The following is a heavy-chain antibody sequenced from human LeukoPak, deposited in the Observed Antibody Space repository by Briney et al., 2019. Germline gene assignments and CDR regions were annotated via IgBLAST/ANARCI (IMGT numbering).Heavy chain of an antibody. CDR1: GFTFSNAW. D-gene: IGHD1-26*01. Sequence: GGSLRLSCAASGFTFSNAWMSWVRQAPGKGLEWVGRIKSKTDGGTTDYAAPVKGRFTISRDDSKNTLYLQMNSLRAEDTAVYYCAREWEPRGDNWFDPWGQGTLVTVSS. CDR3: AREWEPRGDNWFDP. CDR2: IKSKTDGGTT. J-gene: IGHJ5*02. V-gene: IGHV3-15*01.